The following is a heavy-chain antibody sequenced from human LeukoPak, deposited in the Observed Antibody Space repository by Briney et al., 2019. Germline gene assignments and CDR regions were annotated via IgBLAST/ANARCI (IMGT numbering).Heavy chain of an antibody. CDR1: GYTFTNYG. V-gene: IGHV1-18*01. CDR2: ISAYNGNT. J-gene: IGHJ4*02. CDR3: ARDYDLFYFDY. D-gene: IGHD3-16*01. Sequence: EASVKDSCKASGYTFTNYGISWVRQAPGQGLEWMGWISAYNGNTNYAQKLQGRVTMTTDTSTSTAYMELRSLRSDDTAVYYCARDYDLFYFDYWGQGTLVTVSS.